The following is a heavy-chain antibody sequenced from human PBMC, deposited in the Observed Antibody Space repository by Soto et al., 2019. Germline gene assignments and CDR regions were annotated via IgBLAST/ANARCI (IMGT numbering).Heavy chain of an antibody. V-gene: IGHV4-34*01. Sequence: SETLSLTCAVYGGSFSGYYWSWVRQPPGKGLEWIGEINHSGSTNYNPSLKSRVTISVDTSKNQFSLKLSSVTAADTAVYYCARGPVAGTGGFFDYWGQGTLVTVSS. CDR2: INHSGST. J-gene: IGHJ4*02. D-gene: IGHD6-19*01. CDR1: GGSFSGYY. CDR3: ARGPVAGTGGFFDY.